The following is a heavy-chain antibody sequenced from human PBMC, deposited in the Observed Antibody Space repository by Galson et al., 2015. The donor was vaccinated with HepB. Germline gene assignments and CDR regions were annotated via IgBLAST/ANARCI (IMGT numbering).Heavy chain of an antibody. Sequence: SLRLSCAVSGFMFSTYWMSWVRQAPGKGLEWVANIKQDGSEKYYVDSVKGRFTISRDNAKNSLYLQMNSLRAEDTAVYYCARGRPYSGYDFTPTAYDYWGPGTLVTVSS. CDR3: ARGRPYSGYDFTPTAYDY. V-gene: IGHV3-7*01. CDR2: IKQDGSEK. D-gene: IGHD5-12*01. CDR1: GFMFSTYW. J-gene: IGHJ4*02.